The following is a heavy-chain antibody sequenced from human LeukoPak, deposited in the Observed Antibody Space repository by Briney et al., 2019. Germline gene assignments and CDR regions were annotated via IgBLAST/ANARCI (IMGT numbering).Heavy chain of an antibody. CDR3: ARDGYYYDSSGYYHWFFDL. D-gene: IGHD3-22*01. CDR1: GFTFSSYE. V-gene: IGHV3-48*03. CDR2: ISAGGSTI. Sequence: GGSLRLSCAASGFTFSSYEMNWVRQAPGKGLEWVSYISAGGSTIYYADSVKGRFTISRDNAKNTLYLQMDSLRAEDTALYYCARDGYYYDSSGYYHWFFDLWGRGALVTVSS. J-gene: IGHJ2*01.